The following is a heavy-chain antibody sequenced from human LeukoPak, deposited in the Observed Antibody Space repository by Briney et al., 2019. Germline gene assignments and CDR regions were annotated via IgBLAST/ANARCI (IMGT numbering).Heavy chain of an antibody. J-gene: IGHJ4*02. CDR3: ARGYGSGLFFDY. CDR2: IYYTGSN. D-gene: IGHD6-19*01. V-gene: IGHV4-59*01. CDR1: GGSINNYY. Sequence: PSETLSLTCTVSGGSINNYYWTWIRQPPGKGLEWIGYIYYTGSNNYNPSLKSRVTISVDTSKNQFSLKLSSVTAADTAVYYCARGYGSGLFFDYWGLGTLVTVSS.